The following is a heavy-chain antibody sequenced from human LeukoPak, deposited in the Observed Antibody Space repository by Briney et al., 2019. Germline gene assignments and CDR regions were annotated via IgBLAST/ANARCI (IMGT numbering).Heavy chain of an antibody. J-gene: IGHJ5*02. CDR1: GGSISSGGYS. V-gene: IGHV4-30-2*01. D-gene: IGHD2-2*01. CDR3: ARSDCSSTSCFPNWFDP. CDR2: TYHSGST. Sequence: SETLSLTCAVSGGSISSGGYSWSWIRQPPGKGLERIGYTYHSGSTYYNPSLKSRVTISVDRSKNQFSLKLSSVTAADTAVYYCARSDCSSTSCFPNWFDPWGQGTLVTVSS.